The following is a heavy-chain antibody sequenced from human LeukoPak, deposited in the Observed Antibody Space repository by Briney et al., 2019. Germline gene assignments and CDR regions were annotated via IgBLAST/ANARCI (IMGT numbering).Heavy chain of an antibody. CDR3: AKDPIFSGSYGVFDY. J-gene: IGHJ4*02. D-gene: IGHD1-26*01. CDR2: ISGSGGST. CDR1: GFTFSSYA. V-gene: IGHV3-23*01. Sequence: GGSLRLSCAASGFTFSSYAMSWVRQAPGKGLEWVSTISGSGGSTNYADSAEGRFTISRDNSKNTLYLQMNSLRAGDTAVYYCAKDPIFSGSYGVFDYWGLGTLVTVSS.